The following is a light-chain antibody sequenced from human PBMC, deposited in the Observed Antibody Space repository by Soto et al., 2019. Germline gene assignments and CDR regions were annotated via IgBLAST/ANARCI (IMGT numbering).Light chain of an antibody. CDR1: SSDIGDYDY. V-gene: IGLV2-14*01. J-gene: IGLJ1*01. Sequence: QSVLTQPASVSGSRGQSITISGTGTSSDIGDYDYVSWYQQRPGRAPKLMIYEVRYRPSGVSNRFSGSKSGNTASLTISGLQAEDEADYYCCSYTRTSNHYFFGSGTKVTVL. CDR2: EVR. CDR3: CSYTRTSNHYF.